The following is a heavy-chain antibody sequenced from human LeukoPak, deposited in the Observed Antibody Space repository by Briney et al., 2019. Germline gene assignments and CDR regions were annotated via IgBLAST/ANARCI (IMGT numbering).Heavy chain of an antibody. J-gene: IGHJ4*02. Sequence: ASVKVSCKASGYTFTGYYMHWVRQAPGQGLEWMGWMNPNSGNTGYAQKFQGRVTMTRNTSISTAYMELSSLRSEDTAVYYCARVGAAFDYWGQGTLVTVSS. CDR3: ARVGAAFDY. CDR2: MNPNSGNT. D-gene: IGHD2-15*01. V-gene: IGHV1-8*02. CDR1: GYTFTGYY.